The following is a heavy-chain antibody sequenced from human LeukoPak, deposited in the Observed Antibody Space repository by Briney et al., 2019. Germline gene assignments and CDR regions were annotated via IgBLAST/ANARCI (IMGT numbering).Heavy chain of an antibody. D-gene: IGHD6-13*01. V-gene: IGHV1-2*02. CDR1: GYTFTGYF. CDR3: ARDLDSSSWYWFDP. CDR2: INPNSGVT. J-gene: IGHJ5*02. Sequence: GASVKVSCKASGYTFTGYFIHWVRQAPGQGLEWMGWINPNSGVTNYAQKFQGRVTMTRDTSISTAYMELRSLRSDDTAVYYCARDLDSSSWYWFDPWGQGTLVTVSS.